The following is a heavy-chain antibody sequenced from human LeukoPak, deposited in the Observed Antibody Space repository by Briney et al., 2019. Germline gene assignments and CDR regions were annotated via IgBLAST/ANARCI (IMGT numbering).Heavy chain of an antibody. V-gene: IGHV3-15*01. CDR2: IKSKTDGGTT. CDR3: TTEAVYYDYVWGSYGTQQYPDC. D-gene: IGHD3-16*01. J-gene: IGHJ4*02. CDR1: GFTFSNAW. Sequence: GGSLRLSCAASGFTFSNAWMSWVRQAPGKGLEWVGRIKSKTDGGTTDYAAPVKGRFTISRDDSKNTLYLQMNSLKTEDTAVYYCTTEAVYYDYVWGSYGTQQYPDCWGQGTLVTVSS.